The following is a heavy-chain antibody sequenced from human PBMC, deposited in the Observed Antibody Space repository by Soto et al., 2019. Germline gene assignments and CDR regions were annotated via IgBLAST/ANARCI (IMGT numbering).Heavy chain of an antibody. CDR1: GFTFSSSA. V-gene: IGHV3-23*01. CDR2: ISGSGDST. Sequence: PGGSLRLSCAASGFTFSSSAMNWVRQAPGKGLEWVSTISGSGDSTYYADSVKGQFTISRDNSKNTLYLQMNSLRAEDMAVYYCAKDYGDGRYDYWGQGPLVTVSS. D-gene: IGHD6-19*01. J-gene: IGHJ4*02. CDR3: AKDYGDGRYDY.